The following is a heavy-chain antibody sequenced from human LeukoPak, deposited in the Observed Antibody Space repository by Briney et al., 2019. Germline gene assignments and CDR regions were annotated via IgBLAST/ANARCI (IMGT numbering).Heavy chain of an antibody. V-gene: IGHV4-4*02. J-gene: IGHJ4*02. CDR1: GGSISSSNW. CDR2: IYYSGST. Sequence: PSETLSLTCAVSGGSISSSNWWSWVRQPPGKGLEWIGSIYYSGSTYYNPSLKSRVTISVDTSKNQFSLKLSSVTAADTAVYYCARVFRRPLFDYWGQGTLVTVSS. CDR3: ARVFRRPLFDY.